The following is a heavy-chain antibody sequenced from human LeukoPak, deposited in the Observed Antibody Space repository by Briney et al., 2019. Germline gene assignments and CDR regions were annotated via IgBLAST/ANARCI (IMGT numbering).Heavy chain of an antibody. CDR1: GFTFSSYA. J-gene: IGHJ4*02. Sequence: PGASLRLSCAASGFTFSSYAMSWVRQAPGKGLEWVSAISGSGGSTYYADSVKGRFTISRDNSKNTLYLQMNSLRAEDTAVYYCAKSRIDRAGTSGHFDYWGQGTLVTVSS. CDR3: AKSRIDRAGTSGHFDY. V-gene: IGHV3-23*01. CDR2: ISGSGGST. D-gene: IGHD3-10*01.